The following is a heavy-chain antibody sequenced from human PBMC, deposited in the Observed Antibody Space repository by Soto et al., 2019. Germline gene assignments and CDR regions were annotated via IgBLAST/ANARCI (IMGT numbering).Heavy chain of an antibody. D-gene: IGHD2-15*01. J-gene: IGHJ5*02. CDR2: INPNSGGT. CDR1: GYTFTGYY. Sequence: ASVKVSCKASGYTFTGYYMHWVRQAPGQGLEWMGWINPNSGGTNYAQKFQGWVTMTRDTSISTAYMELSRLRSDDTAVYYCARAASCSGGSCYSNWFDPWGQGTLVTVS. V-gene: IGHV1-2*04. CDR3: ARAASCSGGSCYSNWFDP.